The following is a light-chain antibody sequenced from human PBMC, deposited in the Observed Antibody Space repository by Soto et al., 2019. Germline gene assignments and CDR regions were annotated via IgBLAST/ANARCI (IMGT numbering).Light chain of an antibody. CDR1: SSDVGGYNY. CDR3: SSYSSSPSYV. CDR2: EVS. Sequence: SALTQPASVSGSPGQSITISCTGTSSDVGGYNYVSWYQQHPGKAPKLMIYEVSNRPSGLSNRFSGSKSGNTASLTISGLQAEDEADYYCSSYSSSPSYVFGTGTKVTVL. J-gene: IGLJ1*01. V-gene: IGLV2-14*01.